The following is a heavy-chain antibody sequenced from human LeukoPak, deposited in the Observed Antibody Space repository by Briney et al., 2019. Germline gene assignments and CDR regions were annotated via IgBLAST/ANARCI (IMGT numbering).Heavy chain of an antibody. Sequence: PSETLSLTCTVSGGSMSSHYWSWIRQPAGKGLEWIGRLSTAGSINYNPSLKSRVTMSVDTSKNQFSLKLSSVTAADTAVYYCARVRYNWNDKGSSLLDYWGQGTLVTVSS. V-gene: IGHV4-4*07. J-gene: IGHJ4*02. CDR1: GGSMSSHY. D-gene: IGHD1-1*01. CDR2: LSTAGSI. CDR3: ARVRYNWNDKGSSLLDY.